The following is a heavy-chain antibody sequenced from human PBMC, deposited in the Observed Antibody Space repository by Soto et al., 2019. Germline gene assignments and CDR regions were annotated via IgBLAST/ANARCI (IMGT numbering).Heavy chain of an antibody. D-gene: IGHD2-15*01. Sequence: QVQLVESGGGVVQPGRSLRLSCAASGFTFSSYAMHWVRQAPGKGLEWVAVISYDGSNKYYADSVKGRFTISRDNSKNTLYLQMNGLRAEDTAVYYCARSPDCPLPLCHYYGMDVWGQGTTVTVAS. V-gene: IGHV3-30-3*01. CDR2: ISYDGSNK. CDR3: ARSPDCPLPLCHYYGMDV. J-gene: IGHJ6*02. CDR1: GFTFSSYA.